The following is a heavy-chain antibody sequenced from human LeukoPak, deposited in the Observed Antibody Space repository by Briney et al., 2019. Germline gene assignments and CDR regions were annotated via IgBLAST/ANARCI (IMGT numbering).Heavy chain of an antibody. D-gene: IGHD3-9*01. CDR1: GGSFSGYY. Sequence: SETLSLTCAVYGGSFSGYYWSWIRQPRGKGLEWIGVINHSGSTNYNPSLKSRVTISVDTSKNQFSLKLSSVTAADTAVYYCARGTRAYDILTGYYNLPDYWGQGTLVTVSS. CDR2: INHSGST. J-gene: IGHJ4*02. V-gene: IGHV4-34*01. CDR3: ARGTRAYDILTGYYNLPDY.